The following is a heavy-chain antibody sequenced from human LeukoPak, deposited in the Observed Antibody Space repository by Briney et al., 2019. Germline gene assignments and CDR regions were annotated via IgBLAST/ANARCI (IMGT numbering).Heavy chain of an antibody. D-gene: IGHD2-21*01. V-gene: IGHV1-2*02. CDR1: GYTFTGYY. Sequence: GASVKVSCRSSGYTFTGYYLHWVRQAPGQGLEWMGWIIPNSGGTNYAQKFQGRVTITRDTSISTAYMDLSRLRSDDTAVYYCARDRASPYYYYMDVWGKGTTVTISS. J-gene: IGHJ6*03. CDR2: IIPNSGGT. CDR3: ARDRASPYYYYMDV.